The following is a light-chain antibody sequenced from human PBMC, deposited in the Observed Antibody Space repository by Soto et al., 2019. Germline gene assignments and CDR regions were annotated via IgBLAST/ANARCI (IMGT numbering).Light chain of an antibody. CDR1: SSDVGGFNY. CDR3: TSWTSTSTYV. CDR2: DVF. V-gene: IGLV2-14*03. Sequence: QSVLTQDASVSGSPGQSITISCTGTSSDVGGFNYVSWYQQHPGKAPKLMIYDVFTRPSGVSNRFSGSKSGNTASLTISALQAEDGADYYCTSWTSTSTYVFGSGTKVTVL. J-gene: IGLJ1*01.